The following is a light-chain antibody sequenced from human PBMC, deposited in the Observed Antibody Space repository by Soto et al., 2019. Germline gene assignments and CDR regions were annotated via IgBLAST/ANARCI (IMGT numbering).Light chain of an antibody. Sequence: DVKMSQSPATLSGYVGDRVTITCRASQTISSWLAWYQQKPGKAPKLLIYKASTLKSGVPSRFSGSGSGTEFTLTISSLQPDDFATYYCQHYNSYSEAFGQGSNV. J-gene: IGKJ1*01. CDR3: QHYNSYSEA. V-gene: IGKV1-5*03. CDR1: QTISSW. CDR2: KAS.